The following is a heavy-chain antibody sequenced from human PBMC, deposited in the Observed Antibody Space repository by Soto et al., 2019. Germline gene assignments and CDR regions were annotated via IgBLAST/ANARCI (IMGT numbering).Heavy chain of an antibody. CDR2: IIPIFGTA. CDR1: GGTFSSYA. CDR3: ARESTYYDILTGYYQGVGWFDP. D-gene: IGHD3-9*01. Sequence: QVQLVQSGAEVKKPGSSVKVSCKASGGTFSSYAISWVRQAPGQGLEWMGGIIPIFGTANYAQKFQGRVTITADESTSTAYMERSSLRSEDTAVYYCARESTYYDILTGYYQGVGWFDPWGQGTLVTVSS. V-gene: IGHV1-69*12. J-gene: IGHJ5*02.